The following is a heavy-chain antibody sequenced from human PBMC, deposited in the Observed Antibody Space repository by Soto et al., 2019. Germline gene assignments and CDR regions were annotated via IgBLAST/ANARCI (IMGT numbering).Heavy chain of an antibody. D-gene: IGHD6-19*01. Sequence: QVQLVQSGAEVKKPGASVKVSCKASGYTFTSYGISWVRQAPGQGLEWMGWISAYNGNTNYAQKLQGRVTTTPDTSTSTAYMELRSLRSDDTAVYYCASTAASSQSSGWIEWGGRSWFDPWGQGTLVTVSS. CDR2: ISAYNGNT. CDR3: ASTAASSQSSGWIEWGGRSWFDP. J-gene: IGHJ5*02. V-gene: IGHV1-18*01. CDR1: GYTFTSYG.